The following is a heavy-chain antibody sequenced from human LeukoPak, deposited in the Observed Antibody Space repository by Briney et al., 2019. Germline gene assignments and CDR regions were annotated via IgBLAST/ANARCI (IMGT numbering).Heavy chain of an antibody. CDR2: IYYSGST. V-gene: IGHV4-59*01. D-gene: IGHD3-22*01. J-gene: IGHJ4*02. Sequence: SETLSLTCTVSGASISSYYWSWIRQSPGKGLEWIGYIYYSGSTYYSPSLKSRVTISLDTSKNQFSLRLSSVTAADTAVYSCASSYNDSSGPFDYWGQGTLVTVSS. CDR3: ASSYNDSSGPFDY. CDR1: GASISSYY.